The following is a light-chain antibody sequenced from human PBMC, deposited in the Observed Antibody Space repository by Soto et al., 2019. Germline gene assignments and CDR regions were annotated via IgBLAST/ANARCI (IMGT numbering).Light chain of an antibody. CDR3: QTWDAGIRV. V-gene: IGLV4-69*01. J-gene: IGLJ2*01. CDR1: SGHTTYA. CDR2: LNSDGSH. Sequence: QPVLTQSPSASASLGASLKLTCTLSSGHTTYAIAWHQQQPEKGPRYLMKLNSDGSHTKGDGIPDRFSGSSSGAERYLTISSLQSEDEADYYCQTWDAGIRVFGGGTKLTVL.